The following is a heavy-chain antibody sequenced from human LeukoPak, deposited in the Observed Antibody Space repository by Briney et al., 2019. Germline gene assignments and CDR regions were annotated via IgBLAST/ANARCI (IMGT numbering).Heavy chain of an antibody. J-gene: IGHJ4*02. D-gene: IGHD6-13*01. V-gene: IGHV3-20*04. CDR2: INWNGGST. CDR3: ARDAVLRIIAAAGYFDY. CDR1: GFSFDDYG. Sequence: GGSLRLSCAASGFSFDDYGMSWVRQAPGKGLEWVSGINWNGGSTGYADSVKGRFTISRDNAKNSLYLQMNSLRAEDTALYYCARDAVLRIIAAAGYFDYWGQGTLVTVSS.